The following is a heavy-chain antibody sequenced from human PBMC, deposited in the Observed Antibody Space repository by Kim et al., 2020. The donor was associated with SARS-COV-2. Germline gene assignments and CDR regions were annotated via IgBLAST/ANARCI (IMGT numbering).Heavy chain of an antibody. CDR3: AHRPGGFWSGYFDY. J-gene: IGHJ4*02. D-gene: IGHD3-3*01. V-gene: IGHV2-5*02. Sequence: SGPTLVKPTQTLTLTCTFSGFSLSTSGVGVGWIRQPPGKALEWLALIYWDDDKRYSPSLKSRLTITKDTSKNQVVLTMTNMDPVDTATYYCAHRPGGFWSGYFDYGGQGPLATASS. CDR1: GFSLSTSGVG. CDR2: IYWDDDK.